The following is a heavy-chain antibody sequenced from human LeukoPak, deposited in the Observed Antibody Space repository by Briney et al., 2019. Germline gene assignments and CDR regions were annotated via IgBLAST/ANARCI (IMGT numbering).Heavy chain of an antibody. V-gene: IGHV4-61*05. CDR2: IYYSGST. D-gene: IGHD2-2*02. Sequence: KPSETLSLTCTVSGGSISSSSYYWGWIRQPPGKGLEWIGYIYYSGSTNYNPSLKSRVTISVDTSKNQFSLKLSSVTAADTAVYYCARQEDIVVVPAAIGYWGQGTLVTVSS. J-gene: IGHJ4*02. CDR3: ARQEDIVVVPAAIGY. CDR1: GGSISSSSYY.